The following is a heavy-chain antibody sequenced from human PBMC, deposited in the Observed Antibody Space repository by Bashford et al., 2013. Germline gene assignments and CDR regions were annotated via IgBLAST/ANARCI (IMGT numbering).Heavy chain of an antibody. CDR1: GFTFSNYE. Sequence: GSLRLSCAASGFTFSNYEINWVRQAPGKGLEWISYISSSGRRKEYADSVEGRFTISRDNAKNSVYLQMDSLRVDDTAVYYCVRDSNPDIATIRVVITDAFDIWGQGTMVTVSS. CDR2: ISSSGRRK. V-gene: IGHV3-48*03. CDR3: VRDSNPDIATIRVVITDAFDI. J-gene: IGHJ3*02. D-gene: IGHD5-12*01.